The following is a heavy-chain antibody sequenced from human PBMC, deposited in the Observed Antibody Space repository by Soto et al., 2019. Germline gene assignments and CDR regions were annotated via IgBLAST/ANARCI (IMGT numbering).Heavy chain of an antibody. CDR3: AKGPYDYLIAFAGY. CDR2: ISGSGGST. J-gene: IGHJ4*02. V-gene: IGHV3-23*01. Sequence: GGSLRLSCAASGFTFSSYAMSWVRQAPGKGLEWVSAISGSGGSTYYADSVKGRFTISRDNSKNTLYLQMNSLRAEDTAVYYCAKGPYDYLIAFAGYWGQGTLVTVSS. CDR1: GFTFSSYA. D-gene: IGHD4-17*01.